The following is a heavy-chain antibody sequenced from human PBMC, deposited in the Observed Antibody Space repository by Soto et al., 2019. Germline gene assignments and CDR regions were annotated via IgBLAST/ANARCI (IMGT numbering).Heavy chain of an antibody. D-gene: IGHD5-18*01. V-gene: IGHV3-33*01. Sequence: QVQLVESGGGVVQPGRSLRLSCAASGFTFSSYGMHWVRQAPGKGLEWVAVIWYDGSNKYYADSVKGRFTISRDNSKNTLYQQMNSLRAEDTAVYYCARDQERGYNYGFDYWGQGTLVTVSS. CDR1: GFTFSSYG. J-gene: IGHJ4*02. CDR3: ARDQERGYNYGFDY. CDR2: IWYDGSNK.